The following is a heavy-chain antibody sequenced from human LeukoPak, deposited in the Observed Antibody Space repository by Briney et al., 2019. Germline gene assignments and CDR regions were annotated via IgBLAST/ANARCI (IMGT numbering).Heavy chain of an antibody. Sequence: GESLKISCKGSGYSFTTYWIAWVRQMPGEGLEWMGIIYPGDSDTRYSPSFQGQVTISADKSITTAYLQWSSLKASDTAMYYCARRDYGGGYYFDYWGQGTLVTVSS. CDR2: IYPGDSDT. CDR1: GYSFTTYW. CDR3: ARRDYGGGYYFDY. D-gene: IGHD4-23*01. J-gene: IGHJ4*02. V-gene: IGHV5-51*01.